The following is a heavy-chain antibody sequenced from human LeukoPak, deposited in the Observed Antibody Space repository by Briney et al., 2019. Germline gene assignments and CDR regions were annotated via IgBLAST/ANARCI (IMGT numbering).Heavy chain of an antibody. J-gene: IGHJ5*02. CDR2: IYYSGST. CDR1: GGSISSYY. V-gene: IGHV4-59*01. Sequence: PSETLSLTCTVSGGSISSYYWSWIRQPAGKGLEWIGYIYYSGSTNYNPSLKSRVTISVDTSKNQFSLKLSSVTAADTAVYYCARDKISSGYSRWFDPWGQGTLVTVSS. D-gene: IGHD3-22*01. CDR3: ARDKISSGYSRWFDP.